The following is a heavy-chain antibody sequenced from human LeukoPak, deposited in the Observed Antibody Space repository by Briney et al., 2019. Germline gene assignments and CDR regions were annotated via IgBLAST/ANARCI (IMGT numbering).Heavy chain of an antibody. CDR1: GGSISSYY. V-gene: IGHV4-59*08. CDR2: IYYSGST. D-gene: IGHD4-17*01. J-gene: IGHJ4*02. Sequence: SETLSLTCTVSGGSISSYYWSWIRQPPGKGLEWIGYIYYSGSTNYNPSLKSRVTISVDTSKNQFSLKLSSVTAADTAVYYCAGTDYGDYWPDYWGQGTLVTVSS. CDR3: AGTDYGDYWPDY.